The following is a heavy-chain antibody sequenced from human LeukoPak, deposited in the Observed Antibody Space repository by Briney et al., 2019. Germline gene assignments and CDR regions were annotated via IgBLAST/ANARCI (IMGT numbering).Heavy chain of an antibody. J-gene: IGHJ6*03. CDR2: IYYSGST. D-gene: IGHD1-26*01. V-gene: IGHV4-59*01. CDR1: GGSISSYY. Sequence: SETLSLTCTVSGGSISSYYWSWIRQPPGKGLEWIGYIYYSGSTYYNPSLKSRVTISVHTSKNQFSLKLSSVTAADTAVYYCARVNLVGGATTFPYYYYYYMDVWGKGTTVTVSS. CDR3: ARVNLVGGATTFPYYYYYYMDV.